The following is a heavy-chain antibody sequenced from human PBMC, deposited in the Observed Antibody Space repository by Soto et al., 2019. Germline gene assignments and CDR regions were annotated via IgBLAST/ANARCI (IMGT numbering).Heavy chain of an antibody. CDR3: ARDRSLAYCGGGCYSLFDS. CDR1: GYMFTGFY. V-gene: IGHV1-2*02. Sequence: ASVKVSCKTSGYMFTGFYIHWVRQAPGQGLERMGWINPNSGGSNYSQNFQGRVTMTRDTSISTVYLELRRLRSDDTAVYYCARDRSLAYCGGGCYSLFDSWGQGTLVTVSS. J-gene: IGHJ4*02. D-gene: IGHD2-21*01. CDR2: INPNSGGS.